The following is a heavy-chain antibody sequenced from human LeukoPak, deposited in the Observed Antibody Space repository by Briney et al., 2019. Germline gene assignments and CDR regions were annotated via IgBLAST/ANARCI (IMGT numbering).Heavy chain of an antibody. CDR3: ARDSRVGSGRYDYYYYGMDV. V-gene: IGHV4-59*01. CDR1: GGSISSYY. D-gene: IGHD6-19*01. CDR2: IYYSGST. Sequence: SETLSLTCTVSGGSISSYYWSWIRQPPGKGLEGIGYIYYSGSTNYNPSLKSRVTISVDTSKNHFSLTLSSVTAADTAVYYCARDSRVGSGRYDYYYYGMDVWGQGTTVTVSS. J-gene: IGHJ6*02.